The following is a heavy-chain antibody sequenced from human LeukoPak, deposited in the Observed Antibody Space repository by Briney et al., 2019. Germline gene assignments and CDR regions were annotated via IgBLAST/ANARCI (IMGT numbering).Heavy chain of an antibody. CDR2: INPNSGGT. CDR3: TLYGSGSYSTAYYFDY. V-gene: IGHV1-2*02. Sequence: ASVKVSCKASGYTFTGYYMHWVRQARGQGLEWMGWINPNSGGTNYAQKFQGRVTMTRDTSISTAYMELSRLRSDDTAVYYCTLYGSGSYSTAYYFDYWGQGTLVTVSS. D-gene: IGHD3-10*01. J-gene: IGHJ4*02. CDR1: GYTFTGYY.